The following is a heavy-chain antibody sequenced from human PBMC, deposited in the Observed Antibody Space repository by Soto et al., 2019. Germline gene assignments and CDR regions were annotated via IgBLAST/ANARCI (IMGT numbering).Heavy chain of an antibody. J-gene: IGHJ4*02. D-gene: IGHD1-26*01. V-gene: IGHV3-64D*08. CDR1: GFIFSDYS. CDR3: EKRGYYRDKVKFFDS. CDR2: IKYNGEII. Sequence: GGSLRLSCSASGFIFSDYSMYWVRQAPGKGLECLSGIKYNGEIIESADSVKDRFFISRDNSKATLYLQITGLGPEDTAMYYCEKRGYYRDKVKFFDSWGQGTPVTVSS.